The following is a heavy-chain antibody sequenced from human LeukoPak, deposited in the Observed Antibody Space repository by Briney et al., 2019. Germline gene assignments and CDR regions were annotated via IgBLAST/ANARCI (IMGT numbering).Heavy chain of an antibody. CDR1: GDNVSSNSAA. J-gene: IGHJ4*02. Sequence: SQTLSLTCAISGDNVSSNSAAWNWIRQSPSRGLEWLGRTYYRSKWYTYYAVSVKSRISINRDTSENQISLQLNSVTPEDTAVYYCARSTGPIDYWGQGTLVTVSS. CDR2: TYYRSKWYT. D-gene: IGHD1-1*01. CDR3: ARSTGPIDY. V-gene: IGHV6-1*01.